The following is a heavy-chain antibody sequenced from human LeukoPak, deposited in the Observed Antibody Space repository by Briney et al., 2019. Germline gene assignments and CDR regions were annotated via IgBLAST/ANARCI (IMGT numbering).Heavy chain of an antibody. Sequence: SETLSLTCTVSDDSFSSQYWTWIRQPPGKGLEWIGYISYIGSANYNPSLKSRVTISVDTSKNHFSLKVSSVTAADPAVYYCARAPTTVTKGLDIWGQGTLVTVSS. D-gene: IGHD4-17*01. CDR1: DDSFSSQY. CDR2: ISYIGSA. J-gene: IGHJ3*02. V-gene: IGHV4-59*11. CDR3: ARAPTTVTKGLDI.